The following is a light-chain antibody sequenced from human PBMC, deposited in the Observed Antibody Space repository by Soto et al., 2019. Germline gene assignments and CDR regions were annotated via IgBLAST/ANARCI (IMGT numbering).Light chain of an antibody. V-gene: IGKV3D-7*01. Sequence: ELVLTQSPGTLSLSPGEGATLSCRASQRINTNYLAWYQQKPGQDPXVLISGASIRATATPARFSGSASGTLSTLTISSLQSEDFTVYSCLQYNNLWAFGQGTKVDIK. J-gene: IGKJ1*01. CDR2: GAS. CDR1: QRINTNY. CDR3: LQYNNLWA.